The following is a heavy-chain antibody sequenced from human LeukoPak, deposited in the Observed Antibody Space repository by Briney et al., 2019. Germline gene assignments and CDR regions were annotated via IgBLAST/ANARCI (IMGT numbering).Heavy chain of an antibody. D-gene: IGHD3-10*01. J-gene: IGHJ4*02. CDR1: AFTLSDYW. CDR3: SRVDLGNYYGSGLGDY. CDR2: IREDGSEK. V-gene: IGHV3-7*03. Sequence: GGSLRLSCATSAFTLSDYWMSWVRQTPGKGLQWVANIREDGSEKYYVDSVKGRFTISRDNAENSLFLQMNNLRAEDTAVYYCSRVDLGNYYGSGLGDYWGQGTLVTVS.